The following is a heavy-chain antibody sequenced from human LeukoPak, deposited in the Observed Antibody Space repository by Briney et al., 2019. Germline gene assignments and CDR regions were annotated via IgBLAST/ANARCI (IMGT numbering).Heavy chain of an antibody. Sequence: SVKVSCKASGGTFSSYAISWVRQAPGQGLEWMGGIIPIFGTANYAQKFQGRVTITADESTSTAYMELSSLRSEDTAVYYCAREGYYYDSSGSILGYFDYWGQGTLVTVSS. J-gene: IGHJ4*02. CDR3: AREGYYYDSSGSILGYFDY. CDR2: IIPIFGTA. D-gene: IGHD3-22*01. CDR1: GGTFSSYA. V-gene: IGHV1-69*13.